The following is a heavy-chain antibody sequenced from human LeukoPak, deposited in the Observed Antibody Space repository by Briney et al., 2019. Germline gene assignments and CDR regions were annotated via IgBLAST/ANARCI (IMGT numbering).Heavy chain of an antibody. V-gene: IGHV1-8*03. CDR2: KNPNGGNT. D-gene: IGHD3-22*01. Sequence: VASVKVSCKASGYTLTTYDINWVRQATGQGLEWLGWKNPNGGNTGYAQKFQGRVTITRNTSISTAYMELSSLRSEDTAVYYCARDRPPYYYDSSGYYGSYWGQGTLVTVSS. J-gene: IGHJ4*02. CDR1: GYTLTTYD. CDR3: ARDRPPYYYDSSGYYGSY.